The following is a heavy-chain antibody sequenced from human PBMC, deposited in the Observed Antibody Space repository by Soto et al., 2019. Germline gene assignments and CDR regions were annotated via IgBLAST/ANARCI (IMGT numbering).Heavy chain of an antibody. CDR3: ARDHVRVPGVMDKLFGWFDP. J-gene: IGHJ5*02. CDR2: IYYSGST. Sequence: SLSLTFTVSGGSISSGGYYWSWIRQHPGKGLEWIGYIYYSGSTYYNPSLKSRVTISVDTSKNQFSLKLSSVTAADTAVYYCARDHVRVPGVMDKLFGWFDPWGQGTLVTVSS. V-gene: IGHV4-31*03. CDR1: GGSISSGGYY. D-gene: IGHD3-10*01.